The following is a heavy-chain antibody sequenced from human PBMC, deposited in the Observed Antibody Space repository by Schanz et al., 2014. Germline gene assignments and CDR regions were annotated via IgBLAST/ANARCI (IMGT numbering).Heavy chain of an antibody. D-gene: IGHD6-25*01. CDR3: AREPLSGYNWFDP. V-gene: IGHV4-61*02. CDR2: IYTSGST. J-gene: IGHJ5*02. Sequence: QVQLQESGPGLVKPSQTLSLTCIVSGGSISSGTYYWSWLRQPAGKGLEWIGRIYTSGSTNYNPSIRSQVTISRATSKNQFSLNLSSVTAADTAVYYCAREPLSGYNWFDPWGQGSLVTVSS. CDR1: GGSISSGTYY.